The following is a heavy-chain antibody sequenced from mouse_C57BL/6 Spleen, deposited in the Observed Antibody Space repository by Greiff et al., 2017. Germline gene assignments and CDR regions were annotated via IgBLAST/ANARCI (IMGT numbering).Heavy chain of an antibody. CDR1: GYAFSSYW. V-gene: IGHV1-80*01. Sequence: RVESGASVKISCKASGYAFSSYWMNWVKQRPGKGLEWIGQIYPGDGDTNYNGKFKGKATLTADKSSSTAYMQLSSLTSEDSAVYFCARWGTTRAMDYWGQGTSVTVSS. D-gene: IGHD1-1*01. CDR3: ARWGTTRAMDY. J-gene: IGHJ4*01. CDR2: IYPGDGDT.